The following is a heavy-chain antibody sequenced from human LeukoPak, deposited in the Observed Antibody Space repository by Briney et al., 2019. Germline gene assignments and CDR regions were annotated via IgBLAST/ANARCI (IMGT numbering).Heavy chain of an antibody. V-gene: IGHV4-59*08. CDR1: GGSISSYY. J-gene: IGHJ6*02. CDR2: IYYSGST. Sequence: SETLSLTCTVSGGSISSYYWIWIRQPPGKGLEWIGYIYYSGSTNYNPSLKSRVTISVDPSKNQFSLKLSSVTAADTAVYYCARQSRVPYYYGSGSYSFPYYYGMDVWDQGTTVTVSS. D-gene: IGHD3-10*01. CDR3: ARQSRVPYYYGSGSYSFPYYYGMDV.